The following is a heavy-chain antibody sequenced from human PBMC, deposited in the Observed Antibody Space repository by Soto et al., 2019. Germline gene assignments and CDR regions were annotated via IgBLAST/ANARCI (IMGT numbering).Heavy chain of an antibody. CDR1: GYTFTSYG. CDR2: ISAYNGKT. D-gene: IGHD5-12*01. CDR3: ASNGYNYNYYYYGMDV. J-gene: IGHJ6*02. V-gene: IGHV1-18*01. Sequence: ASVKVSCKASGYTFTSYGISWVRQAPGQGLEWMGWISAYNGKTNYAQKLQGRVTMTTDTSTSTAYMELRSLRSDDTAVYYCASNGYNYNYYYYGMDVWGQGPTVTV.